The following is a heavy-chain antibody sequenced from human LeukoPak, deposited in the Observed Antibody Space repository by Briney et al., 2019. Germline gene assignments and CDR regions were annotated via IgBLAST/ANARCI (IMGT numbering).Heavy chain of an antibody. CDR2: IYYSGST. CDR1: GGSISSSSYY. D-gene: IGHD3-10*01. CDR3: ARITYYYGSGSYWLDP. J-gene: IGHJ5*02. V-gene: IGHV4-39*07. Sequence: SETLSLTCTVSGGSISSSSYYWGWIHQPPGKGLEWIGSIYYSGSTYYNPSLKSRVTISVDTSKNQFSLKLSSVTAADTAVYYCARITYYYGSGSYWLDPWGQGTLVTVSS.